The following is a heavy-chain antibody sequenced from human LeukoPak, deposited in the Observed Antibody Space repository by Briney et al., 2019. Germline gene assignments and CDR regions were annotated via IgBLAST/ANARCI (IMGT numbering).Heavy chain of an antibody. CDR1: GFTFRHYN. V-gene: IGHV3-48*01. D-gene: IGHD6-13*01. Sequence: GGSLRLSCAASGFTFRHYNMNWVRQAPGKGLEWVSYITGSSTTIYYADSVKGRFTISGDNAKNSLYLQMNSLRAEDTAVYYCAREPTYTSSWYTTCDSWGQGTLVTVSS. J-gene: IGHJ5*01. CDR2: ITGSSTTI. CDR3: AREPTYTSSWYTTCDS.